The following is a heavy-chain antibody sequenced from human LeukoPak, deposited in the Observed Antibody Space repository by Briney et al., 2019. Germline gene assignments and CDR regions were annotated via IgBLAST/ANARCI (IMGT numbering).Heavy chain of an antibody. Sequence: GGSLRLSCAASGFTFSSYWMSWVRQAPGKGLEWVANIKQDGSEKYYVDSVKGRFTISRDNAKSSLYLQMNGLRAEDTAVYYCAREYYSGSGSYFRWGQGTLVTVSS. CDR1: GFTFSSYW. J-gene: IGHJ4*02. V-gene: IGHV3-7*01. CDR3: AREYYSGSGSYFR. CDR2: IKQDGSEK. D-gene: IGHD3-10*01.